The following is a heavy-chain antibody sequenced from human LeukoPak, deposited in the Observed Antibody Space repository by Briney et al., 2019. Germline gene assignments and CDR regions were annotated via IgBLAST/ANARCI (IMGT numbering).Heavy chain of an antibody. V-gene: IGHV3-7*01. CDR2: IKKDGSEK. D-gene: IGHD3-10*01. J-gene: IGHJ5*02. CDR1: GFTFSSHW. CDR3: ASLYGSGPNWFDP. Sequence: GGSLRLSCAASGFTFSSHWMSWVRQAPGKGLEWVANIKKDGSEKYYVDAVKGRFTISRDNAKNSLYLQMNSLRAEDTAVYYCASLYGSGPNWFDPWGQGTLVTVSS.